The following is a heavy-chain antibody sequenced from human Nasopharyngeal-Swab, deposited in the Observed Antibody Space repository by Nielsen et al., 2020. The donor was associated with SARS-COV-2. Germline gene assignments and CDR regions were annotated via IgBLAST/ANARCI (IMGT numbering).Heavy chain of an antibody. J-gene: IGHJ6*02. CDR2: IDPSDSYT. D-gene: IGHD3-10*01. V-gene: IGHV5-10-1*01. Sequence: VRLMPGPGLEWMGRIDPSDSYTNYSPSFQGHVTISADKSISTAYLQWSSLKASDPAMYYCARQPPTGSGRGGVDVWGQGTTVTVSS. CDR3: ARQPPTGSGRGGVDV.